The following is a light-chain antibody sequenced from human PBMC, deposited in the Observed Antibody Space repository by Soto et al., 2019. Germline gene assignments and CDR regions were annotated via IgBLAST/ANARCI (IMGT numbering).Light chain of an antibody. Sequence: DIQMTQSPSTLSASVGDRVTITCRASQSISSWLAWYQQKPGKATKLLIYKESSLESGVPSRFSGSGSGTEFTLTISSLQPDDFATYYCQQYNSYSRTFGQGTKVEIK. CDR1: QSISSW. CDR2: KES. J-gene: IGKJ1*01. V-gene: IGKV1-5*03. CDR3: QQYNSYSRT.